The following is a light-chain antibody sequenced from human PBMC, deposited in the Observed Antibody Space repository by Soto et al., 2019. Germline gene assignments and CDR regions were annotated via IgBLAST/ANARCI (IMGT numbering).Light chain of an antibody. V-gene: IGLV2-14*01. CDR2: DVS. CDR1: SSDVGGYNY. Sequence: QSALTQPASVSGSPGQSITISCTGTSSDVGGYNYVSWYQQHPGKAPKLMIYDVSNRPSGVSNRFSGSKSGNTASLTISGLKAEDEADYYCSSYTSSRTHVFGTGTKVTVL. CDR3: SSYTSSRTHV. J-gene: IGLJ1*01.